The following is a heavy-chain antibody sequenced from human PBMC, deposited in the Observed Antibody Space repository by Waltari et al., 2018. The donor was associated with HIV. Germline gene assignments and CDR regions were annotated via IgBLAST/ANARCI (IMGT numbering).Heavy chain of an antibody. J-gene: IGHJ4*02. D-gene: IGHD1-26*01. Sequence: QMQLQESGPGLVKPSETLSLTCAVSVGSVTTTSYNWGWIRQPPGKALEWIASIYFSGTAFYNPPLTPRVSISVDTSKNQFSLKLTSVTAADTAVYYCASSRRSHHDRGYFDYWSQGTLVTVSS. CDR3: ASSRRSHHDRGYFDY. CDR1: VGSVTTTSYN. CDR2: IYFSGTA. V-gene: IGHV4-39*01.